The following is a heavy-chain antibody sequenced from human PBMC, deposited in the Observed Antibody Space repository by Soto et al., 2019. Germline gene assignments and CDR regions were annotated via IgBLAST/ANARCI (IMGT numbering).Heavy chain of an antibody. CDR3: ARGTLYCSGGSCYFDY. Sequence: QVQLVQSGAEVKKPGASVKVSCKASGYTFTGYYMHWVRQAPGQGLEWMGWINPNSGGTNYAQKFQGWVTMTRDTSISTADMELSRLRSDDTAVYYCARGTLYCSGGSCYFDYWGQGTLVTVSS. V-gene: IGHV1-2*04. D-gene: IGHD2-15*01. J-gene: IGHJ4*02. CDR1: GYTFTGYY. CDR2: INPNSGGT.